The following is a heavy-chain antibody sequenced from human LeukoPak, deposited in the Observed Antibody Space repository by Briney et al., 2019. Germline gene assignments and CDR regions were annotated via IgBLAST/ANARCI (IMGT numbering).Heavy chain of an antibody. CDR2: INPSGGST. CDR3: ASRGGTRLYYYYVDV. J-gene: IGHJ6*03. Sequence: ASVKVSCKASGYAFTSYYMHWVRQAPGQGLEWMGIINPSGGSTSYAQKFQGRVTMTRDTSTSTVYMELSSLRSEDTAVYYCASRGGTRLYYYYVDVWGKGTTVTVSS. CDR1: GYAFTSYY. D-gene: IGHD2-15*01. V-gene: IGHV1-46*01.